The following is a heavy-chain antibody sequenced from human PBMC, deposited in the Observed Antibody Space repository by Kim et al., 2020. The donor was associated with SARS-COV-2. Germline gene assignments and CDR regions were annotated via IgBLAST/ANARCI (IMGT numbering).Heavy chain of an antibody. J-gene: IGHJ4*01. CDR1: GGSFSGYY. CDR3: ARTHITMVRGVIIRTFDY. D-gene: IGHD3-10*01. Sequence: SETLSLTCAVYGGSFSGYYWSWIRQPPGKGLEWIGEINHSGSTNYNPSLKSRVTISVDTSKNQFSLKLSSVTAADTAVYYCARTHITMVRGVIIRTFDY. CDR2: INHSGST. V-gene: IGHV4-34*01.